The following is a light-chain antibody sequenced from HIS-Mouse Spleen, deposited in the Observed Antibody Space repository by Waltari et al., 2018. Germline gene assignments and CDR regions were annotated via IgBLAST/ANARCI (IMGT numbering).Light chain of an antibody. CDR1: SPNSGARYE. CDR3: QSYDSSLSGWV. V-gene: IGLV1-40*01. Sequence: QSVLTPPPSVSGAPGQRVTISCTGSSPNSGARYEVHWYQQLPGTAPKLLIYGNSNRPSGVPDRFSGSKSGTSASLAITGLQAEDEADYYCQSYDSSLSGWVFGGGTKLTVL. CDR2: GNS. J-gene: IGLJ3*02.